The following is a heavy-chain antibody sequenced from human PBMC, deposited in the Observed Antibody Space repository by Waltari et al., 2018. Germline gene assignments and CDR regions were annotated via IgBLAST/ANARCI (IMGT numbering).Heavy chain of an antibody. CDR3: TTDFGASGEAYHYYYMDA. V-gene: IGHV3-15*01. CDR2: IKRKTDGGTV. D-gene: IGHD3-16*01. CDR1: GFSFSNAW. J-gene: IGHJ6*03. Sequence: EVQLVESGGGLLKPGESLRLSCAASGFSFSNAWMTWVRQAPGRGLEWVGRIKRKTDGGTVDYAAPVRGRFAIWRDDPGNTLYLQVSSLKIEDTAVYYCTTDFGASGEAYHYYYMDAWGKGTTVTVSS.